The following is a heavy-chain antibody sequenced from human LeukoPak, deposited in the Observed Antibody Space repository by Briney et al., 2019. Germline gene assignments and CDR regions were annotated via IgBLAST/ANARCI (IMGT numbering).Heavy chain of an antibody. CDR2: ISGSGGST. J-gene: IGHJ3*02. V-gene: IGHV3-23*01. Sequence: GGSLRLSCAASGFTSSSYAMSWVRQAPGKGLEWVSAISGSGGSTYYADSVKGRFTISRDNSKNTLYLQMNSLRAEDTAVYYCAKAYIKNYYDSSDGAFDIWGQGTMVTVSS. D-gene: IGHD3-22*01. CDR3: AKAYIKNYYDSSDGAFDI. CDR1: GFTSSSYA.